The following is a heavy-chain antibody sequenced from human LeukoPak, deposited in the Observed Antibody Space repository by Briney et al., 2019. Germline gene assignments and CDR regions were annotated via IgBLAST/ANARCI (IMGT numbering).Heavy chain of an antibody. V-gene: IGHV1-2*02. Sequence: ASVKVSCKASGYTFTGYYMHWVRQAPGQGLEWMGWINPNSGGTNYAQKFQGGVTMTRDTSISTAYMELSRLRSDDTAVYYCARAKLGIVVVMRFEYWGQGTLVTVSS. CDR3: ARAKLGIVVVMRFEY. D-gene: IGHD3-22*01. J-gene: IGHJ4*02. CDR1: GYTFTGYY. CDR2: INPNSGGT.